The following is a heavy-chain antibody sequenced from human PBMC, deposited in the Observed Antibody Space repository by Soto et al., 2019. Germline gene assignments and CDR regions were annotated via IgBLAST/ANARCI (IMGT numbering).Heavy chain of an antibody. Sequence: PSETLSLTCTVSGGSISSYYWSWIRQPPGKGLEWIGYIYYSGSTNYNPSLKSRVTISVDTSKNQFSLKLSSVTAADTAVYYCARVGDGYNFNWFDPWGQGTLVTVSS. J-gene: IGHJ5*02. CDR1: GGSISSYY. CDR2: IYYSGST. CDR3: ARVGDGYNFNWFDP. V-gene: IGHV4-59*01. D-gene: IGHD5-12*01.